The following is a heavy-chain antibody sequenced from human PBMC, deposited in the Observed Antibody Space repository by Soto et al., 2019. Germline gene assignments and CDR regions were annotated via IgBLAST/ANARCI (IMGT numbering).Heavy chain of an antibody. CDR1: EGTFSSYG. D-gene: IGHD2-21*02. CDR3: ARDLAVPAKCLDP. Sequence: QVSLVQSGAEVKKAGSSVKVSCKASEGTFSSYGISWVRQAPGQGLEWMGWIIPIYETVTYAQRFQGRLTISADESTSTAYMELSSLKPAGTAVYSCARDLAVPAKCLDPWGQGTLVTVSS. J-gene: IGHJ5*02. CDR2: IIPIYETV. V-gene: IGHV1-69*01.